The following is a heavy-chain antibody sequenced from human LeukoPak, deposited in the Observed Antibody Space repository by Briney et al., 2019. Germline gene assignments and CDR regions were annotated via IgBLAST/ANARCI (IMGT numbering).Heavy chain of an antibody. V-gene: IGHV4-34*01. D-gene: IGHD4-17*01. CDR3: ARGPYGLDY. Sequence: SETLSLTCAVYGGSFSGYYWSWIRQPPGKGLEWIGGINHSGSTNYNPSLKSRVTISVDTSKNQFSLKLSSVTAADTAVYYCARGPYGLDYWGQGTLVTVSS. CDR2: INHSGST. J-gene: IGHJ4*02. CDR1: GGSFSGYY.